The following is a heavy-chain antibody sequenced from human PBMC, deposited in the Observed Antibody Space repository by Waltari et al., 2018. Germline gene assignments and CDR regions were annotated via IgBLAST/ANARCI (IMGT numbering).Heavy chain of an antibody. D-gene: IGHD3-10*01. J-gene: IGHJ4*02. CDR1: GFTFSSYG. Sequence: QVQLVESGGGVVQPGRSLRLSCAASGFTFSSYGMHWVRQAPGRGLEWVAVISYDGSNKYYADAVKGRFTSSRDNSKNTLYLQMNSLRAEDTAVYYCAKDLYYYGSGSPSYFDYWGQGTLVTVSS. CDR3: AKDLYYYGSGSPSYFDY. CDR2: ISYDGSNK. V-gene: IGHV3-30*18.